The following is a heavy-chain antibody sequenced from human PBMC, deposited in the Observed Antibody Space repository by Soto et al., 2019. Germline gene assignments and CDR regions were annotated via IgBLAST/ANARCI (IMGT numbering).Heavy chain of an antibody. D-gene: IGHD2-21*01. V-gene: IGHV3-15*01. J-gene: IGHJ5*02. Sequence: GGSLRLSCAASGFTFSNACMSWVRQAPGKGLEWVGRIKSKTDGGTIDYVAPVKGRFTISRDDSKNTLYLQMNSLQTEDTAVYYCTTALGFGDGYYVDPWGQGTLVTVS. CDR1: GFTFSNAC. CDR3: TTALGFGDGYYVDP. CDR2: IKSKTDGGTI.